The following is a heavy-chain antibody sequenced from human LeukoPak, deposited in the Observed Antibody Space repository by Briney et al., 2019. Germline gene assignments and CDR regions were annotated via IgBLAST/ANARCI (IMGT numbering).Heavy chain of an antibody. V-gene: IGHV1-46*01. D-gene: IGHD2-8*01. CDR1: GDTFTDYY. CDR3: IREYEGGYFDY. CDR2: IYPSVDTT. Sequence: ASVKVSCKRSGDTFTDYYIHWVRQAPGQGLEWIGIIYPSVDTTDSSQKFRGRVIVTRDTSTSTVYMELRTLRSEDTAIYYCIREYEGGYFDYWGQGTLVTVSS. J-gene: IGHJ4*02.